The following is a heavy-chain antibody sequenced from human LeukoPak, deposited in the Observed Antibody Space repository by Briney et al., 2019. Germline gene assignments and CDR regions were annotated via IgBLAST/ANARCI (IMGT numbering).Heavy chain of an antibody. CDR1: GFTFSSYA. J-gene: IGHJ4*02. CDR2: ISGSGGST. V-gene: IGHV3-23*01. CDR3: AKEMYYYGSGSYYSVGGFDY. D-gene: IGHD3-10*01. Sequence: GGSLRLSCAASGFTFSSYAMSWVRQAPGKGLEWVSAISGSGGSTYYADSVKGRFTISRDNSKNTLYLQMNSLRAEDTAVYYCAKEMYYYGSGSYYSVGGFDYWGQGTLVTVSS.